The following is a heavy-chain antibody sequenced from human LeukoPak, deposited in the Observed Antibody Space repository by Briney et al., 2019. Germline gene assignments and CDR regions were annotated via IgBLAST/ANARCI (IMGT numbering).Heavy chain of an antibody. CDR3: ARVFGGSVNEPPQPWFDP. V-gene: IGHV1-46*01. CDR1: GYTFTSYY. D-gene: IGHD3-3*01. CDR2: INPSGGST. Sequence: ASVKVSCKASGYTFTSYYMHWVRQAPGQGLEWMGIINPSGGSTSYAQKFQGRVTMTRDTSTSTVYMELSSLGSEDTAVYYCARVFGGSVNEPPQPWFDPWGQGTLVTVSS. J-gene: IGHJ5*02.